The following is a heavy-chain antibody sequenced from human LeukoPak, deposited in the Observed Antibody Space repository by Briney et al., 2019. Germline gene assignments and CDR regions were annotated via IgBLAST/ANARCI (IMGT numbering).Heavy chain of an antibody. CDR1: GGSISSGSYY. CDR3: ARDSSGYSYFQH. CDR2: IYTSGST. J-gene: IGHJ1*01. D-gene: IGHD3-22*01. V-gene: IGHV4-61*02. Sequence: SQTLSLTCTVSGGSISSGSYYWSWIRQPAGKGLEWIGRIYTSGSTNYNPSLKSRVTISVDTSKNQFSLKLSSETAADTAVYYCARDSSGYSYFQHWGQGTLVTVSS.